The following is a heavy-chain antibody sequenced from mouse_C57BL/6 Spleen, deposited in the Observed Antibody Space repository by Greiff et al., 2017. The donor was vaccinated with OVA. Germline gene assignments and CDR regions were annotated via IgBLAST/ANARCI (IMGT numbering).Heavy chain of an antibody. CDR1: GFTFSNYW. J-gene: IGHJ2*01. Sequence: EVKLMESGGGVMPPGGTMKLSCVASGFTFSNYWMNWVRQSPEKGLEWVAQIRLKSDNYATHYAESVKGRFTISRDDSKSSVYLQMNNLRAEDTGIYYCTGGTTVDYWGQGTTLTVSS. D-gene: IGHD1-1*01. CDR3: TGGTTVDY. CDR2: IRLKSDNYAT. V-gene: IGHV6-3*01.